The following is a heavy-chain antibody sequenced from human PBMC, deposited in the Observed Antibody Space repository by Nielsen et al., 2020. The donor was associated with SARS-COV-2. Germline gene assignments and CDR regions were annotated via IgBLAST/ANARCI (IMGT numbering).Heavy chain of an antibody. V-gene: IGHV4-39*01. CDR2: IYYSGST. D-gene: IGHD3-10*01. CDR3: ARRITMVRGGVRQNYFDY. Sequence: SNPLSPPFTPPGCPISSSSYYWGWIRQPPGKGLEWIGSIYYSGSTYYNPSLKSRVTISVDTSKNQFSLKLSSVTAADTAVYYCARRITMVRGGVRQNYFDYWGQGTLVTVSS. CDR1: GCPISSSSYY. J-gene: IGHJ4*02.